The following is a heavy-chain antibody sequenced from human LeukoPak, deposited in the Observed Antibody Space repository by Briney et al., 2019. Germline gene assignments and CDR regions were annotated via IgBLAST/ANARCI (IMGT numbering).Heavy chain of an antibody. CDR3: ARGSFDRNYDFWSGYYTNWFDP. J-gene: IGHJ5*02. V-gene: IGHV4-59*01. D-gene: IGHD3-3*01. CDR2: IYYSGST. Sequence: SETLSLTCTVSGGSISSYYWSWIRQPPGKGLEWIGYIYYSGSTNYNPPLKSRVTISVDTSKNQFSLKLSSVTAADTAVYYCARGSFDRNYDFWSGYYTNWFDPWGQGTLVTVSS. CDR1: GGSISSYY.